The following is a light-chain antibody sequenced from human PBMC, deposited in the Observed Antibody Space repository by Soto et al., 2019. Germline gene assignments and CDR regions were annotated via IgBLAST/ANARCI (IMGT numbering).Light chain of an antibody. V-gene: IGLV1-40*01. Sequence: QSALTQPPSVSGAPGQRVTISCTGSSSNIGAGYDVNWYQQLPVTAPKLLIYGNSNLPSGVPDRFSGSKSGTSASLAITGLHAEDEADSYCQSYDRSLSGWVFGGGNKLTVL. CDR3: QSYDRSLSGWV. CDR1: SSNIGAGYD. CDR2: GNS. J-gene: IGLJ3*02.